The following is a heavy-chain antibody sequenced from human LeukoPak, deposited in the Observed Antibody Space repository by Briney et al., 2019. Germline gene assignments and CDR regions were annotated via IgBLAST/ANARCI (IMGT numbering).Heavy chain of an antibody. CDR3: ARQSRGTPPLSGTFDY. CDR1: GYSFTSYW. V-gene: IGHV5-51*01. D-gene: IGHD2-15*01. CDR2: IYPGDSDT. Sequence: GGSLKISCKGSGYSFTSYWIGWVRQMPGKGLEWMGTIYPGDSDTRYSPSFQGQVTISADKSISTAYLQWSSLKASDTAMYYCARQSRGTPPLSGTFDYWGQGTLVTVSS. J-gene: IGHJ4*02.